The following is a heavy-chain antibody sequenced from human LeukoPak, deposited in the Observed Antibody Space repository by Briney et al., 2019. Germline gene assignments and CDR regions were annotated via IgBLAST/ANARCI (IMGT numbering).Heavy chain of an antibody. CDR3: ARVRWVYSDYADDY. CDR1: GGSFSGYY. Sequence: SQTLSLTCAVYGGSFSGYYWSWIRQPPGKGLEWIGEINHSGRTNYNPSLKSRVTISVDTSKNQFSLKLSSVTAADTAVYYCARVRWVYSDYADDYCGQGTLLTVSS. D-gene: IGHD4-11*01. J-gene: IGHJ4*02. V-gene: IGHV4-34*01. CDR2: INHSGRT.